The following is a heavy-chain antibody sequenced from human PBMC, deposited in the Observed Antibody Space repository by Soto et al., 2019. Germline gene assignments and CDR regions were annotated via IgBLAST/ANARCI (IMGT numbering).Heavy chain of an antibody. CDR2: ISSSSSYI. D-gene: IGHD2-15*01. Sequence: GGSLRLSCAASGFTFSSYSMNWVRQAPGKGLEWVSSISSSSSYIYYADSVKGRFTISRDNAKNSLYLQMNSLRAEDTAVYYCARDHLCSGGSCYADYYYMDVWGKGTTVTVSS. CDR1: GFTFSSYS. CDR3: ARDHLCSGGSCYADYYYMDV. V-gene: IGHV3-21*01. J-gene: IGHJ6*03.